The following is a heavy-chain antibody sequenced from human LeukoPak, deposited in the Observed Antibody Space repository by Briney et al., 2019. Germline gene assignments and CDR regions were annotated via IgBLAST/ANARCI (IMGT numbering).Heavy chain of an antibody. V-gene: IGHV3-23*01. J-gene: IGHJ3*02. CDR1: GGTFSSYA. Sequence: SCKASGGTFSSYAMSWVRQAPGEGLEWVSVISGSGVSPYYADSVKGRFTISRDDSKNTVYLQMNSLRVEDTATYHRAKAIGLFDFPNDAFDIWGQGTMVTVSS. CDR3: AKAIGLFDFPNDAFDI. CDR2: ISGSGVSP. D-gene: IGHD3-3*01.